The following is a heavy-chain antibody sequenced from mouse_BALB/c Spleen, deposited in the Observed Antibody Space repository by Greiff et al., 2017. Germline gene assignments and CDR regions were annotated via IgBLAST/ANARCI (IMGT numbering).Heavy chain of an antibody. Sequence: QVQLQQPGAELVKPGASVKMSCKASGYTFTSYNMHWVKQTPGQGLEWIGAIYPGIGDTSYNQKFKGKATLTADKSSSTAYMQLSSLTSEDSAVYYCAREGAYGNYGLAYWGQGTLVTVAA. D-gene: IGHD2-1*01. CDR1: GYTFTSYN. CDR3: AREGAYGNYGLAY. CDR2: IYPGIGDT. V-gene: IGHV1-12*01. J-gene: IGHJ3*01.